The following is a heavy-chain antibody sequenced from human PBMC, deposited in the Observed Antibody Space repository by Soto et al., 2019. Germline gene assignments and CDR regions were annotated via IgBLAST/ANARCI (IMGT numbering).Heavy chain of an antibody. V-gene: IGHV4-59*01. J-gene: IGHJ3*02. CDR3: ARRYGKNAFDI. CDR2: IYYSGST. D-gene: IGHD5-18*01. Sequence: QVQLQESGPGLVKPSETLSLTCTVSGGSISSYYWSWIRQPPGKGLEWIGYIYYSGSTNYNPSTKSRVTISVETSKTQFSLTPSSVTAADTAVYYCARRYGKNAFDIWGQGTMVTVSS. CDR1: GGSISSYY.